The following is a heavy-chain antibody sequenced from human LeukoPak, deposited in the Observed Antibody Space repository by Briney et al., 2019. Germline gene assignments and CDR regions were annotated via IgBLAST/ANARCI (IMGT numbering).Heavy chain of an antibody. CDR2: INHSGST. CDR1: GESFSAYS. Sequence: SETLSLTCAVYGESFSAYSWNWLRQSPGKGLEWIGEINHSGSTNYNPSLKSRVTISVDTSKNQTSKRQFSLKLNSVTAADTAVYYCTRERSTPGINWFDPWGQGTLVTVSS. V-gene: IGHV4-34*01. CDR3: TRERSTPGINWFDP. D-gene: IGHD2-2*01. J-gene: IGHJ5*02.